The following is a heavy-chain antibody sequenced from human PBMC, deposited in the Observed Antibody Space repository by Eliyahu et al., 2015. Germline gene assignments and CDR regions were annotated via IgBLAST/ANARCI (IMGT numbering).Heavy chain of an antibody. CDR3: ARDLNYYDDRGYSWSRGRFDP. D-gene: IGHD3-22*01. V-gene: IGHV4-30-4*01. J-gene: IGHJ5*02. CDR2: IYSSGNT. CDR1: GVSINSADYY. Sequence: QVQLQESGPGLVKPSQTLSLTCSVSGVSINSADYYWVWIRQSPGEGLEWIGYIYSSGNTYYNPSLENRASISLDTAKNQFSLELTSVTAADTAVYYCARDLNYYDDRGYSWSRGRFDPWGHGTLVTVSS.